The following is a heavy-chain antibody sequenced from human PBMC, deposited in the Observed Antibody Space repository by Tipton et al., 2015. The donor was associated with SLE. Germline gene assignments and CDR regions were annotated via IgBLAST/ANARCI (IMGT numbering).Heavy chain of an antibody. CDR2: ISNSGNT. J-gene: IGHJ4*02. V-gene: IGHV4-4*07. CDR1: GGSISGDY. CDR3: ARSVGGTGNLFY. Sequence: TLSLTCTVPGGSISGDYWSWIRQPAGKGLEWLGYISNSGNTNYSPSLKGRLTMSVDTSRKQISLKLNSVTAADSAIYFCARSVGGTGNLFYWGQGVQVSVSS. D-gene: IGHD6-19*01.